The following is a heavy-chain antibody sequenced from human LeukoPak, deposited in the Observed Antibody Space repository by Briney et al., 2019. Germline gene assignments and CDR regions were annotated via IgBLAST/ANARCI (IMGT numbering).Heavy chain of an antibody. CDR3: ARGDLRWPYYFDY. Sequence: ASVKVSCTASGYTFTGYYMHWVRQAPGQGLEWMGWINPNSGGTNYAQKFQGRVTMTRATSISTAYMELSRLRSDDTAVYYCARGDLRWPYYFDYWGQGTLATASS. J-gene: IGHJ4*02. D-gene: IGHD4-23*01. CDR1: GYTFTGYY. V-gene: IGHV1-2*02. CDR2: INPNSGGT.